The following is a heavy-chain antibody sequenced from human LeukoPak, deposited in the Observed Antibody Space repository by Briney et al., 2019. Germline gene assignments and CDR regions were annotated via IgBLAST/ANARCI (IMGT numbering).Heavy chain of an antibody. V-gene: IGHV3-48*03. Sequence: GGSLRLSCAASGFTFSSYEMNWVRQAPGKGLEWVSYISSSGSTIYYADSVKGRFTISRDNAKNSPYLQMNSLRAEDTAVYYCAELGITMIGGVWGKGTTVTVSS. D-gene: IGHD3-10*02. CDR1: GFTFSSYE. J-gene: IGHJ6*04. CDR2: ISSSGSTI. CDR3: AELGITMIGGV.